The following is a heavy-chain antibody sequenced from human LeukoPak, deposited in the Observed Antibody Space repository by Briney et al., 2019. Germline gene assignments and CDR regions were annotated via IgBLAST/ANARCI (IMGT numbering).Heavy chain of an antibody. CDR3: ARVNKWNDAGAFDI. CDR1: GGSISSGDYY. CDR2: IYYSGST. Sequence: SETLSLTCTVSGGSISSGDYYWSWIRQPPGKGLDWFGYIYYSGSTYYNPSLKSRVTISVDTYKNQFSLKLSSVTAADTAVYYCARVNKWNDAGAFDIWGQGTMVTVSS. J-gene: IGHJ3*02. D-gene: IGHD1-1*01. V-gene: IGHV4-30-4*08.